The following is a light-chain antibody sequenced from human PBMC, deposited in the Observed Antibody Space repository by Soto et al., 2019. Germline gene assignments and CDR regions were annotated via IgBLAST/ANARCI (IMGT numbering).Light chain of an antibody. CDR2: LVS. V-gene: IGKV2-28*01. Sequence: DIVMTQSPLSLPVTPGEPASISCRSSQSLLHSNGYNYLDWYLQKPGQSPQLLIYLVSNRASGVSNRFSGSGSGTDFTLKISRVEAEDVGVYYCMQSLQTRTFGQGTKVEIK. J-gene: IGKJ1*01. CDR1: QSLLHSNGYNY. CDR3: MQSLQTRT.